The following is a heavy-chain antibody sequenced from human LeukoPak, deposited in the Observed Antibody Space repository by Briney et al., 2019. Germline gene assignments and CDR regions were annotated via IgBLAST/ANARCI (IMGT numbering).Heavy chain of an antibody. Sequence: GGSLRLSCAASGFTFSNAWMSWVRQAPGKGLEWVGRIKSKTADCTKVYAATGKCTFTISSDDSKNTLYLQMNSLKTEDTAVYYCTTEQYYDFWSGWDYYMDVWGKGTTVTVSS. J-gene: IGHJ6*03. V-gene: IGHV3-15*01. D-gene: IGHD3-3*01. CDR1: GFTFSNAW. CDR3: TTEQYYDFWSGWDYYMDV. CDR2: IKSKTADCTK.